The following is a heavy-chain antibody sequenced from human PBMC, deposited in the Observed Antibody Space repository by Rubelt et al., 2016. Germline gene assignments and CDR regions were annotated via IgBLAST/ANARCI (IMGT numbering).Heavy chain of an antibody. J-gene: IGHJ4*02. CDR3: ARDTADPYSSGWNGLDY. CDR1: GFTFRTCG. D-gene: IGHD6-19*01. Sequence: SGGGLVQPGGSLRLSCVASGFTFRTCGITWVRQAPGKGLEWVSAISGSGDTTYYADSVKGRFTISRDNSKNTLYLQMNSLRAEDTAVYYCARDTADPYSSGWNGLDYWGQGTLVTVSS. CDR2: ISGSGDTT. V-gene: IGHV3-23*01.